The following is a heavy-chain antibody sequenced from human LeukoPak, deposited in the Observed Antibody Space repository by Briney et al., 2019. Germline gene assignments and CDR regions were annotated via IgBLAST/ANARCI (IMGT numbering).Heavy chain of an antibody. J-gene: IGHJ3*02. CDR3: ARGARGRAFDI. V-gene: IGHV4-39*07. CDR2: VYYSGST. CDR1: GGSVGSGTYY. D-gene: IGHD3-16*01. Sequence: SETLSLTCTVSGGSVGSGTYYWSWIRQSPEKGLEWIGNVYYSGSTNYNPSLKSRVTISVDTSKNQFSLKLSSVTAADTAVYYCARGARGRAFDIWGQGTMVTVSS.